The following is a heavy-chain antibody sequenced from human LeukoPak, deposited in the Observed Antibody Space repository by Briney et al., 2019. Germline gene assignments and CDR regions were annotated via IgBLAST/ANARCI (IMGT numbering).Heavy chain of an antibody. D-gene: IGHD2-8*01. CDR3: ARAMAAPDAFDI. V-gene: IGHV1-2*06. J-gene: IGHJ3*02. Sequence: ASVKVSCKASGYTFTSYDINWVRQATGQGLEWMGRINPNSGGTNYAQKFQGRVTMTRDTSISTAYMELSRLRSDDTAVYYCARAMAAPDAFDIWGQGTMVTVSS. CDR1: GYTFTSYD. CDR2: INPNSGGT.